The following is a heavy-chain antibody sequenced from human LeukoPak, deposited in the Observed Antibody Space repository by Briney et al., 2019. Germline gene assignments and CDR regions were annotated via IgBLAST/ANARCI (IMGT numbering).Heavy chain of an antibody. J-gene: IGHJ5*02. CDR2: IIPIFGTA. Sequence: ASVKVSCKASGGTFSSYAISWVRQAPGQGLEWMGGIIPIFGTANYARKFQGRVTMTEDTSTDTAYMELSSLRSEDTAVYYCATSHLTHNWFDPWGQGTLVTVSS. CDR3: ATSHLTHNWFDP. CDR1: GGTFSSYA. V-gene: IGHV1-69*06.